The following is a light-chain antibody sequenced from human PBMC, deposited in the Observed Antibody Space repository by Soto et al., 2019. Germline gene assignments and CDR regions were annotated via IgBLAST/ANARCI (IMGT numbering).Light chain of an antibody. J-gene: IGLJ1*01. CDR2: EVS. V-gene: IGLV2-8*01. CDR1: SSDVGDNY. CDR3: RAYAGSLSGYYF. Sequence: QSALTQPPSASGSPGQSVTISCTGTSSDVGDNYVSWYQQHLGKAPKLIISEVSQRPSGVPDRFSGSNSGKTPSLTVPGLQTEDAADYYCRAYAGSLSGYYFFATGPKVTAL.